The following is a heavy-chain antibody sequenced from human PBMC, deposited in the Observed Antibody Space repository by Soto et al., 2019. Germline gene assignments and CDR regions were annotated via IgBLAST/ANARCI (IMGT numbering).Heavy chain of an antibody. V-gene: IGHV1-18*04. CDR1: VYTFTSYG. CDR3: ARDGKRGYSSSWYFYYYGMDV. D-gene: IGHD6-13*01. CDR2: ISAYNGNT. J-gene: IGHJ6*02. Sequence: ASVKVSCKASVYTFTSYGISWVRQAPGQGLEWMGWISAYNGNTNYAQKLQGRVTMTTDTSTSTAYMELRSLRSDDTAVYYCARDGKRGYSSSWYFYYYGMDVWGQGTTVTVSS.